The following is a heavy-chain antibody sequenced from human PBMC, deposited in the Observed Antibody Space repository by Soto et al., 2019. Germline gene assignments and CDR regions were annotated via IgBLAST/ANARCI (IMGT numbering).Heavy chain of an antibody. J-gene: IGHJ4*02. CDR3: ARVLSGCSLFDY. CDR2: ISYSGST. CDR1: GGSIISDY. V-gene: IGHV4-59*01. D-gene: IGHD1-26*01. Sequence: LSLTCTVSGGSIISDYWSWIRQPPGKGLEWIGYISYSGSTNYNPSLKSLVTISVDTSKNQFSLKLFSVTAADTAVYYCARVLSGCSLFDYWGQGTLVTVSS.